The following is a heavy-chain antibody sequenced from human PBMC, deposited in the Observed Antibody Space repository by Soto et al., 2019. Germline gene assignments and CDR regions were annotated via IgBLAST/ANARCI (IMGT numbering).Heavy chain of an antibody. Sequence: SVKVSCKASGGTFSSYAISWVRQAPGQGLEWMGGIIPIFGTANYAQKFQGRVTITADESTSTAYMELSSLRSEDTAVYYCAREGRGVNDFWSGPHYYYGMDVWGQGTTVTVSS. V-gene: IGHV1-69*13. J-gene: IGHJ6*02. CDR2: IIPIFGTA. CDR1: GGTFSSYA. CDR3: AREGRGVNDFWSGPHYYYGMDV. D-gene: IGHD3-3*01.